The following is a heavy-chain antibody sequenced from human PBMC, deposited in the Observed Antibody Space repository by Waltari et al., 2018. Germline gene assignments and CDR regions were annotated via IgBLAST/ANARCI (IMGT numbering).Heavy chain of an antibody. CDR3: ARDVTFG. CDR1: GFTFSSYG. V-gene: IGHV3-33*01. CDR2: IWYDGSNK. D-gene: IGHD3-16*01. J-gene: IGHJ4*02. Sequence: QVQLVESGGGVVQPGRSLRLSCAASGFTFSSYGMHWVRQAPGKGRGWVAVIWYDGSNKYYADSVKGRFTISRDNSKNTLYLQMNSLRAEDTAVYYCARDVTFGRGQGTLVTVSS.